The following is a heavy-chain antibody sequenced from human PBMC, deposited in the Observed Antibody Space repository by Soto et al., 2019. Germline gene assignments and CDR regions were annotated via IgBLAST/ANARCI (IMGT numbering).Heavy chain of an antibody. V-gene: IGHV3-30*04. CDR2: ISYDGRNK. CDR1: GFTFSSYA. Sequence: PGGSLRLSCAVSGFTFSSYAMHWVRQAPGKGLEWVAVISYDGRNKYNADSVKGRFTISRDNSRDTLYLQMNSLRIEDTAVYYCARDQRIAAVGTGWFDPWGQGTLVTVSS. J-gene: IGHJ5*02. CDR3: ARDQRIAAVGTGWFDP. D-gene: IGHD6-13*01.